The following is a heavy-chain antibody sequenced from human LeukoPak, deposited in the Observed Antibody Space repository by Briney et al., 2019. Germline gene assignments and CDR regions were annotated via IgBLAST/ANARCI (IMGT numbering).Heavy chain of an antibody. CDR3: ARVYRISLNDAFDI. D-gene: IGHD2-15*01. CDR1: GYTFTGYY. Sequence: ASVKVSCKASGYTFTGYYMHWVRQAPGQGLEWMGWINPNSGGTNYVQRFQGRVTMTRDTSISTAFMDLTTLTSDDTAVYYCARVYRISLNDAFDIWGQGTVVSVSS. CDR2: INPNSGGT. V-gene: IGHV1-2*02. J-gene: IGHJ3*02.